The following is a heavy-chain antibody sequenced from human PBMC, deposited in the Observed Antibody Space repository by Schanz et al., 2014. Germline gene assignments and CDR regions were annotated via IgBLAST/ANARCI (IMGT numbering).Heavy chain of an antibody. CDR3: ARDRGFMVTHNDALDL. CDR2: ITGGSTTYT. J-gene: IGHJ3*01. CDR1: GFTFNNFG. D-gene: IGHD3-10*01. V-gene: IGHV3-21*01. Sequence: EVQLVESGGGLVKPGGSLRLSCAASGFTFNNFGMNWVRQAPGKGLEWVSCITGGSTTYTYYADSVRGRFTISRDNAKSSVYLQMNSLRAEDTAVYYCARDRGFMVTHNDALDLWGQGTMVSVSS.